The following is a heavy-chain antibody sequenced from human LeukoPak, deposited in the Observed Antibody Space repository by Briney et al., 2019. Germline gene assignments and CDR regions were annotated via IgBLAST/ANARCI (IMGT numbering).Heavy chain of an antibody. CDR3: AKDSYYDSSGYYHGGWEYFQH. Sequence: PGGSLRLSCAASGFTFSSYGMSWVRQAPGKGLEWVSAISGSGGSTYYADSVKGRFTISRDNSKNTLYLQMNSLRAEDTAVYYCAKDSYYDSSGYYHGGWEYFQHWGQGTLVTVSS. CDR2: ISGSGGST. V-gene: IGHV3-23*01. CDR1: GFTFSSYG. D-gene: IGHD3-22*01. J-gene: IGHJ1*01.